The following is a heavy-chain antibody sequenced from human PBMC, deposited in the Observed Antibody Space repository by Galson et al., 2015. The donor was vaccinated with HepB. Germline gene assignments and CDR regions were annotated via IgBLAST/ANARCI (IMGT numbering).Heavy chain of an antibody. D-gene: IGHD6-19*01. Sequence: SLRLSCAASQLPFSDYYISWIRQAPGKGLEWLSYIRSGSYSYKSYADSAAGRFSISSDSANNTVFLQIYNLRVDDTARYFCAANKAVPGPLFSYYAMDVWGQGTTCTVSS. CDR1: QLPFSDYY. V-gene: IGHV3-11*03. CDR2: IRSGSYSY. CDR3: AANKAVPGPLFSYYAMDV. J-gene: IGHJ6*02.